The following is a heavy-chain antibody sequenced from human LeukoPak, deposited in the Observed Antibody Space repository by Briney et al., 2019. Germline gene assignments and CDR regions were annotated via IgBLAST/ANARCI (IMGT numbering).Heavy chain of an antibody. J-gene: IGHJ1*01. D-gene: IGHD6-19*01. CDR2: IKPSGGST. CDR3: AREQSDITVVAQAYFQY. V-gene: IGHV1-46*01. Sequence: ASLKVSCKASGYTFTSYYMHWVRQAPGQGREWMGIIKPSGGSTSYAQRFQGRVTMTRDTSTRTVYMEQSSLTSEDTAVYYCAREQSDITVVAQAYFQYWGQGTLVTVSS. CDR1: GYTFTSYY.